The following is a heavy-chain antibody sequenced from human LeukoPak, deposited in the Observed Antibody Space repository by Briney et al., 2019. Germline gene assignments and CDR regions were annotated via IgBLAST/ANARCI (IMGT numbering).Heavy chain of an antibody. J-gene: IGHJ6*02. CDR1: GFTFSGYG. Sequence: GGSLRLSCAASGFTFSGYGMHWVRQAPGKGLEWVAVISYDGSNKYYADSVKGRFTISRDNSKNTLYLQMNSLRGEDTAVYYCARGVVPRSYYYYGMDVWGQGTTVTVSS. D-gene: IGHD2-8*01. V-gene: IGHV3-30*03. CDR2: ISYDGSNK. CDR3: ARGVVPRSYYYYGMDV.